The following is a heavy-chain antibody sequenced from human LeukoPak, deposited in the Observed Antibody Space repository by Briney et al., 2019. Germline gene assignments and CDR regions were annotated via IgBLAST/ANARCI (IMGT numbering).Heavy chain of an antibody. Sequence: ASVKVSCKASGYTFTSYDINWVRQATGQGLEWMGWMNPNSGNTGYAQKFQGRVTMTRNTSISTAYMELSSLRSEDTAVYYCAKDHRYCSSTSCRPYYFDYWGQGTLVTVSS. V-gene: IGHV1-8*01. CDR3: AKDHRYCSSTSCRPYYFDY. J-gene: IGHJ4*02. D-gene: IGHD2-2*01. CDR1: GYTFTSYD. CDR2: MNPNSGNT.